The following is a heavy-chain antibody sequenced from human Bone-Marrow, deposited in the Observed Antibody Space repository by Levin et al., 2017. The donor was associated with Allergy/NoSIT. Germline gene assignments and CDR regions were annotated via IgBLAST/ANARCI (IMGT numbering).Heavy chain of an antibody. D-gene: IGHD3-22*01. CDR1: GGSVSSSAYY. CDR2: MSYSGNT. CDR3: ARHLYDSSGYYLFDY. J-gene: IGHJ4*02. Sequence: GSLRLSCTVSGGSVSSSAYYWVWIRQPPGKGLEWIGSMSYSGNTYYSPSLKSRVTISVDTSKNQFSLKLSSVTAADTAVYYCARHLYDSSGYYLFDYWGQGTLVTVSS. V-gene: IGHV4-39*01.